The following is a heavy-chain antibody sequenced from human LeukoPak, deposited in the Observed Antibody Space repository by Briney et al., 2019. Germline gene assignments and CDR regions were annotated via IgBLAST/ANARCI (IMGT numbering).Heavy chain of an antibody. CDR3: AKSGYIRFDY. CDR2: ISGSGSGGST. D-gene: IGHD5-24*01. CDR1: GFTFSNSA. V-gene: IGHV3-23*01. Sequence: GGSLRLSCAASGFTFSNSAMSWVRQAPGKGLEWVSSISGSGSGGSTYYADSVKGRFNISRDNSKNTLYLQMTSLRAEDTAVYYCAKSGYIRFDYWGQGTLVTVSS. J-gene: IGHJ4*02.